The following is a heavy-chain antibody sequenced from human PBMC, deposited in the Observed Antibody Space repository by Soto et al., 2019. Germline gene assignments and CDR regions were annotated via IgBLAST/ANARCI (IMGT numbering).Heavy chain of an antibody. CDR3: ARDRVESGYPEYFQH. D-gene: IGHD3-22*01. V-gene: IGHV3-73*01. J-gene: IGHJ1*01. CDR1: RFPFVGSP. Sequence: GGSLRLSCASPRFPFVGSPMYWVNQASRRGLEWIGLIKSKANSYWTQYATSERNRDTLSRDDSNNLASLQMDSLIAEDTAVYYCARDRVESGYPEYFQHWGQGT. CDR2: IKSKANSYWT.